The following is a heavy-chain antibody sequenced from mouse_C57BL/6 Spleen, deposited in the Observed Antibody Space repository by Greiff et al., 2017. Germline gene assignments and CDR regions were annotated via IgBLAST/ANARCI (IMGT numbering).Heavy chain of an antibody. J-gene: IGHJ3*01. D-gene: IGHD3-3*01. V-gene: IGHV3-6*01. CDR3: ARARGTEGFAY. CDR2: ISYDGSN. CDR1: GYSITSGYY. Sequence: VQLQESGPGLVKPSQSLSLTCSVTGYSITSGYYWNWIRQFPGNKLEWMGYISYDGSNNYNPSLKNRISITRDTSKNQFFLKLNSVTTEDTATYYCARARGTEGFAYWGQGTLVTVSA.